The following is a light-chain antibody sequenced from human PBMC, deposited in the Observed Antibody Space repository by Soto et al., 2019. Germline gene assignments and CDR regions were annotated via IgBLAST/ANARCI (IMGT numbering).Light chain of an antibody. Sequence: VKTQTPSPLYLSPAAGDSVTFTASQSVSNTFLAWYQHNPGQSPRLLLYTASTRATGTPDRFSGSGSGTDFTLTISRLEPEDFAMYYCQQYGSSPYTFGQGTRVEVK. CDR3: QQYGSSPYT. CDR2: TAS. J-gene: IGKJ2*01. V-gene: IGKV3-20*01. CDR1: QSVSNTF.